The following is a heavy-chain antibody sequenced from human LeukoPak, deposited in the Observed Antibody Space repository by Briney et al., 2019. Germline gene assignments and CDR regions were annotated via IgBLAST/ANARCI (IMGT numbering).Heavy chain of an antibody. CDR3: ARAPEWLPTSYWYFDL. J-gene: IGHJ2*01. D-gene: IGHD3-3*01. V-gene: IGHV4-59*01. Sequence: SETLSLTCTVSGGSISSYYWSWIRQPPGKGLEWIGYIYYSGSTNYNPSLKSRVTISVDTSKNQFSLKLSSVTAADTAVYYCARAPEWLPTSYWYFDLWGRGALVTVSS. CDR2: IYYSGST. CDR1: GGSISSYY.